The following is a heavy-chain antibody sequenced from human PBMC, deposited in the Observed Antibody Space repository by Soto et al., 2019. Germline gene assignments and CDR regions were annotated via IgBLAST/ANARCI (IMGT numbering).Heavy chain of an antibody. J-gene: IGHJ6*02. CDR1: GYSFTSYW. V-gene: IGHV5-51*01. D-gene: IGHD6-6*01. Sequence: PGESLKISCKGSGYSFTSYWIGWVRQMPGKGLGWMGIIYPGDSDTRYSPSFQGQVTISADKSISTAYPQWSSLKASDTAMYYCARSSIAAPREVYYYYGMDVWGQGTTVTVSS. CDR3: ARSSIAAPREVYYYYGMDV. CDR2: IYPGDSDT.